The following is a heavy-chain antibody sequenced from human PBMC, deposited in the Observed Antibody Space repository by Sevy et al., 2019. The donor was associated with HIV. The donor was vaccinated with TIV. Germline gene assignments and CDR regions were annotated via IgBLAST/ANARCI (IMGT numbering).Heavy chain of an antibody. CDR3: ARCQSAYYDILS. CDR1: GFTFSNAW. V-gene: IGHV3-21*01. D-gene: IGHD3-9*01. CDR2: ISSSSSYI. Sequence: GGSLRLSCAASGFTFSNAWMSWVRQAPGKGLEWVARISSSSSYIYYADSVKGRFTISRDNAKNSLYLQMNNLRAEDTAVYYCARCQSAYYDILSWGQGTLVTVSS. J-gene: IGHJ4*02.